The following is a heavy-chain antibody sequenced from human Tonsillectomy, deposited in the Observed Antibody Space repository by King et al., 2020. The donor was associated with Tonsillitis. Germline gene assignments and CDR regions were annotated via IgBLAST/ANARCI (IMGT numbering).Heavy chain of an antibody. D-gene: IGHD3-22*01. J-gene: IGHJ4*02. Sequence: QLQESGPVLVKPSETLSLTCTFSGGSISSCSNYWGWIRQTPGKRLECIGGIYYSGSTYYNASLKCLVTISVDTSKNQFSLKLRSVTDADTDVYYCESGQGWGTYYYDSSGYLLYWGQGTLVTVSS. CDR1: GGSISSCSNY. CDR3: ESGQGWGTYYYDSSGYLLY. CDR2: IYYSGST. V-gene: IGHV4-39*01.